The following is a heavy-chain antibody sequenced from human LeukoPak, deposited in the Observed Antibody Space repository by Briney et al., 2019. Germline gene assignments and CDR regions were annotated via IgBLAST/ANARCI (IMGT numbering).Heavy chain of an antibody. CDR1: GFTFSSYA. D-gene: IGHD4-17*01. CDR3: ARDLATVTTLYKGYYYYMDV. CDR2: ISSSSSTI. J-gene: IGHJ6*03. Sequence: GGSLRLSCAASGFTFSSYAMSWVRQAPGKGLEWVSYISSSSSTIYYADSVKGRFTISRDNAKNSLYLQMNSLRAEDTAVYYCARDLATVTTLYKGYYYYMDVWGKGTTVTVSS. V-gene: IGHV3-48*01.